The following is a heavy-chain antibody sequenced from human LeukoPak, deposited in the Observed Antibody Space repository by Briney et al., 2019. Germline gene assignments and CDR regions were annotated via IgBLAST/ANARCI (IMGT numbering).Heavy chain of an antibody. CDR2: IYGDGRT. D-gene: IGHD3-3*01. CDR3: ARGRGLGVVSPYFDY. Sequence: GGSLRLSCVVSGFSVSNNYIIWVRQAPGNGLERVSVIYGDGRTSHSATVRGRFTISRDNSKNIVSLQMNNLRAEDTAVYYCARGRGLGVVSPYFDYWGQGTLVTVSS. J-gene: IGHJ4*02. V-gene: IGHV3-53*01. CDR1: GFSVSNNY.